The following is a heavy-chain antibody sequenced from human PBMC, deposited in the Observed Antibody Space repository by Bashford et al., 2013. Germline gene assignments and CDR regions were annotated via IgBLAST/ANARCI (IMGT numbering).Heavy chain of an antibody. CDR2: IYTSGST. D-gene: IGHD4-17*01. CDR1: GGSINNYY. J-gene: IGHJ4*03. CDR3: ARGTIDEPISTVTTSFDY. V-gene: IGHV4-4*07. Sequence: SETLSLTCTVSGGSINNYYWSWIRQPAGKGLEWIGRIYTSGSTNYNPSLKSRVTMSVDTSKNQFSLKLSSVTAADTAVYYCARGTIDEPISTVTTSFDYVGPRDNGHRLL.